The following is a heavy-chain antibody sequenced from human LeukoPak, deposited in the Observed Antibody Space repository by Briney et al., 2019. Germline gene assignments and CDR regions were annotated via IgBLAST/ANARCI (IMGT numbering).Heavy chain of an antibody. CDR3: ARDVDTAMVTDY. Sequence: ASVKVSCKASGYTFTGYHMHWVRQAPGQGLEWMGWINPNSGGTNYAQKFQGRVTMTRDTSISTAYMELSRLRSDDTAVYYCARDVDTAMVTDYWGQGTLVTVSS. CDR1: GYTFTGYH. J-gene: IGHJ4*02. V-gene: IGHV1-2*02. CDR2: INPNSGGT. D-gene: IGHD5-18*01.